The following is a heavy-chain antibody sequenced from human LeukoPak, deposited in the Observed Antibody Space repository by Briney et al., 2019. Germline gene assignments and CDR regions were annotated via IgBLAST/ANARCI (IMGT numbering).Heavy chain of an antibody. CDR2: INPSGGST. CDR1: GYTFTSYY. CDR3: ARDTAYYDILTGYYGTDWFDP. Sequence: ASVEVSCKASGYTFTSYYMHWVRQAPGQGLEWMGIINPSGGSTSYAQKFQGRVTMTRDTSTSTVYMELSSLRSEDTAVYYCARDTAYYDILTGYYGTDWFDPWGQGTLVTVSS. D-gene: IGHD3-9*01. V-gene: IGHV1-46*01. J-gene: IGHJ5*02.